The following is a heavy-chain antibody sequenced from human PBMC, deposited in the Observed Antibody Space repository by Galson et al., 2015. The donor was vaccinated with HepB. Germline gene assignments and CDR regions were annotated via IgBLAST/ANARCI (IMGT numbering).Heavy chain of an antibody. D-gene: IGHD3-16*01. CDR1: GFTFSDYY. CDR3: ARDPSRGSRPLPYHWYFDL. CDR2: ISSSGSTI. Sequence: SLRLSCAASGFTFSDYYMSWIRQAPGKGLEWVSYISSSGSTIYYADSVKGRFTISRDNAKNSLYLQMNSLRAEDTAVYYCARDPSRGSRPLPYHWYFDLWGRGTLVTVSS. J-gene: IGHJ2*01. V-gene: IGHV3-11*01.